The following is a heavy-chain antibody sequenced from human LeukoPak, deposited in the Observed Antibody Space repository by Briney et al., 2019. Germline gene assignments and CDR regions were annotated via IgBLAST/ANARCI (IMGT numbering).Heavy chain of an antibody. V-gene: IGHV1-18*01. CDR3: ARAYDFWSGYYPGDI. CDR2: ISAYNGNT. J-gene: IGHJ3*02. CDR1: GYTFTSYG. D-gene: IGHD3-3*01. Sequence: ASVKVSCKASGYTFTSYGISWVRQAPGQGLEWMGWISAYNGNTNYAQKLQGRVTMTTDTSTSTAYMELRSLRSDDTAVYYCARAYDFWSGYYPGDIWGQGTMVTVSS.